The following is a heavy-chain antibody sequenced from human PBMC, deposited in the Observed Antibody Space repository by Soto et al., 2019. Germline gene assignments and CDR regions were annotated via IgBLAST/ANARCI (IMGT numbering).Heavy chain of an antibody. CDR1: GGSISSGDYY. Sequence: QVQLQESGPGLVKPSQTLSLTCTVSGGSISSGDYYWSWIRQPPGKGLEWIGYISYRGSTYYNPSLKSRATISVDTSKNQFSLKLSSVTAADTAVYYCARGPYCDYALLNYWGQGTLVTMSS. J-gene: IGHJ4*02. V-gene: IGHV4-30-4*01. CDR3: ARGPYCDYALLNY. D-gene: IGHD4-17*01. CDR2: ISYRGST.